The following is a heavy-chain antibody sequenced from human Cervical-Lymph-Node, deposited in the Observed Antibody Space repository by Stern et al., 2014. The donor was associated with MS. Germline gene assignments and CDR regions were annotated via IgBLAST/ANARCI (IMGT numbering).Heavy chain of an antibody. CDR2: ISDDGSNK. D-gene: IGHD1-7*01. V-gene: IGHV3-30*18. CDR3: AKHRGEDWNYAFWFDP. CDR1: RFTFDNYG. Sequence: VQLVESGGGVVQPGTSLRLSCAASRFTFDNYGMHWVRQAPGKGLEVVALISDDGSNKHYADSVKGRFTISRDNSNNTLFLQMNSLRAEDTAVYYCAKHRGEDWNYAFWFDPWGQGTLVTVSS. J-gene: IGHJ5*02.